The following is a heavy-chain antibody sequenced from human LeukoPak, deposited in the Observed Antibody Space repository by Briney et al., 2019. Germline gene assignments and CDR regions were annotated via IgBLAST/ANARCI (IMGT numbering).Heavy chain of an antibody. CDR1: GGSISSYY. CDR3: ASPAITTFDY. J-gene: IGHJ4*02. CDR2: IYYTGIT. D-gene: IGHD3-22*01. Sequence: SETLSLTCTVSGGSISSYYWSWIRQPAGKGLEWIGNIYYTGITYDNPSLKSRVTISVDTSKNQFSLKLRSVTAADTAVYYCASPAITTFDYWGQGILVTVAS. V-gene: IGHV4-59*04.